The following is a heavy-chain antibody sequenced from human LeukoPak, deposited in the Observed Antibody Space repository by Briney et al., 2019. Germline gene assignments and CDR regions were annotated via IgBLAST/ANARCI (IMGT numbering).Heavy chain of an antibody. CDR1: GYTFTSYD. D-gene: IGHD2-2*01. V-gene: IGHV1-8*01. J-gene: IGHJ6*03. Sequence: ASVKVSCKASGYTFTSYDINWVRQATGQGLEWMGWMNPNSGSTGYAQKFQGRVTMTRNTSISTAYMELSSLRSEDTAVYYCARALGYCSSTSCYYYYYMDVWGKGTTVTVSS. CDR2: MNPNSGST. CDR3: ARALGYCSSTSCYYYYYMDV.